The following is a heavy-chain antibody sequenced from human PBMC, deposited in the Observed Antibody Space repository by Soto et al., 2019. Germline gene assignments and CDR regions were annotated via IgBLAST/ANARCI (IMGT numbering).Heavy chain of an antibody. D-gene: IGHD3-9*01. J-gene: IGHJ4*02. CDR2: IYIDGET. V-gene: IGHV3-53*01. Sequence: EVLLVESGGGLIQPGGSLRLSCAASGLTVSSNYMGWVRQAPGKGLEWVSLIYIDGETRHYGDSAKGRFTISRDNSKNTLYLQMTSLRAEDTAVYYCARHMGVTGYYHYFDNWGLGTLVTVSS. CDR1: GLTVSSNY. CDR3: ARHMGVTGYYHYFDN.